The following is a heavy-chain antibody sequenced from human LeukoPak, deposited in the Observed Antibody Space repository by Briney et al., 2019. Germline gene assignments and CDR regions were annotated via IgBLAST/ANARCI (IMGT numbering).Heavy chain of an antibody. CDR1: GFTFSDYY. V-gene: IGHV3-11*04. CDR3: ASSSYYDILTGPGAFDI. J-gene: IGHJ3*02. Sequence: GGSLRLSCAASGFTFSDYYMSWIRQAPGKGLEWVSYISSSGSTIYYADSVKGRFTISRDNAKNSLYLQMNSLRAEDTAVYYCASSSYYDILTGPGAFDIWGQGTMVTVSS. D-gene: IGHD3-9*01. CDR2: ISSSGSTI.